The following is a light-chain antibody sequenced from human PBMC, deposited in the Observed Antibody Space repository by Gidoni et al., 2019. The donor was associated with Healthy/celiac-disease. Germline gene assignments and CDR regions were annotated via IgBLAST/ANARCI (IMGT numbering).Light chain of an antibody. V-gene: IGKV1-39*01. CDR3: QQSYSTPYT. CDR1: QSISSY. Sequence: DPVSITCRASQSISSYLNWYQQKPGKAPKLLIYAASSSQSGVPSRFSGSGSGTDFTLTISSLQPEDFATYYCQQSYSTPYTFGQGTKLEIK. J-gene: IGKJ2*01. CDR2: AAS.